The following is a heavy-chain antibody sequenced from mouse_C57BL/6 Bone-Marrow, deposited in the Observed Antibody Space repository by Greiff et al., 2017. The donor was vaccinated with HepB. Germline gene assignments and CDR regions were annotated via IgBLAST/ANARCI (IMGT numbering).Heavy chain of an antibody. D-gene: IGHD1-1*01. CDR1: GYTFTDYN. J-gene: IGHJ2*01. CDR2: INPNNGGT. CDR3: ARTPSFYYYGSSFDY. V-gene: IGHV1-18*01. Sequence: VQLKQSGPELVKPGASVKIPCKASGYTFTDYNMDWVKQSHGKSLEWIGDINPNNGGTIYNQKFKGKATLTVDKSSSTAYMELRSLTSEDSAVYYCARTPSFYYYGSSFDYWGQGTTLTVSS.